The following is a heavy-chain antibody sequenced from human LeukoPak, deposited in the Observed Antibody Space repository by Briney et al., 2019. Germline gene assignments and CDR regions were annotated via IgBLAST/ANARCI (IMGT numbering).Heavy chain of an antibody. D-gene: IGHD3/OR15-3a*01. CDR1: GVSISSSNSY. Sequence: SETLSLTCTVSGVSISSSNSYWGWIRQPPGEGLDWIGSIYYSGNTYYNASLKSQVSISIDKSKNQFSLRLTSGTAEDTAVYYCARQTGSGLFILPGGQGTLVTVSS. J-gene: IGHJ4*02. CDR3: ARQTGSGLFILP. CDR2: IYYSGNT. V-gene: IGHV4-39*01.